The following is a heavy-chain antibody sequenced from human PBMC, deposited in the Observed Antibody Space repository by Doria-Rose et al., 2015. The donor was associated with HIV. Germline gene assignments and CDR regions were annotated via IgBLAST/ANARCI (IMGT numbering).Heavy chain of an antibody. CDR1: GFTFSNYG. J-gene: IGHJ4*02. D-gene: IGHD6-19*01. Sequence: QVQLVQSGGDVVQPGGSLRLSCAASGFTFSNYGMHWVRQAPGKGLEWVAFIRYDGSNKYYADSVKGRLTISRDNSKNTLYLQMNSLRVKDTAVYYCAKEKAVAGGGIDYWGQGTVVTVSS. CDR3: AKEKAVAGGGIDY. CDR2: IRYDGSNK. V-gene: IGHV3-30*02.